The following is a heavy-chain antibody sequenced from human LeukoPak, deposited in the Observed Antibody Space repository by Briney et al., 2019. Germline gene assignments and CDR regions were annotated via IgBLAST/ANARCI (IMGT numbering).Heavy chain of an antibody. V-gene: IGHV3-15*01. Sequence: GXXXRLSCATSGFTFSGAWLSWVRQVPGKGLEWIGRIKSDGATYYAAPVRGRFTISRDVSRATLYLEMNSLKTEDTAMYYCTTVTHFYLGGQGTLVTVSS. D-gene: IGHD2-15*01. CDR3: TTVTHFYL. CDR1: GFTFSGAW. CDR2: IKSDGAT. J-gene: IGHJ4*02.